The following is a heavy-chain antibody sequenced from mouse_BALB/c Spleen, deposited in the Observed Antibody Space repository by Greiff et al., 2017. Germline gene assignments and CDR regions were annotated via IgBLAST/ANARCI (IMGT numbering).Heavy chain of an antibody. J-gene: IGHJ2*01. D-gene: IGHD2-4*01. CDR2: IDPANGNT. V-gene: IGHV14-3*02. CDR1: GFNIKDTY. Sequence: VQLQQSGAELVKPGASVKLSCTASGFNIKDTYMHWVKQRPEQGLEWIGRIDPANGNTKYDPKFQGKATITADTSSNTAYLQLSSLTSEDTAVYYCARSTMIMSFDYWGQGTTLTVSS. CDR3: ARSTMIMSFDY.